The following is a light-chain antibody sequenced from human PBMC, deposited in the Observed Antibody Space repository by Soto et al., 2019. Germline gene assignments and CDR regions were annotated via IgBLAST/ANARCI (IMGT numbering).Light chain of an antibody. J-gene: IGLJ3*02. CDR1: SSNIGAGYD. Sequence: QSVLTQPPSVSGAPGQRVTISCTGSSSNIGAGYDVHWYQQLPGTAPKLLIYGNSNRPSGVPDRFSGSKSGTSASLAITGHQAEDEADYYCQFYDSSLSGWVFGGGTKVTVL. CDR2: GNS. CDR3: QFYDSSLSGWV. V-gene: IGLV1-40*01.